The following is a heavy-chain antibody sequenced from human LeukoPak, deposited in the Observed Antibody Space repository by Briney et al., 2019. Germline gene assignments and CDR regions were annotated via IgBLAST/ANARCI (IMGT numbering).Heavy chain of an antibody. CDR1: GDSIRSSRYH. Sequence: SETLSLTCTVSGDSIRSSRYHWAWIRQPPGKGLEWIGSSHYSGSTYYNPSLKSRVTISVDTPKNQLSQKLNSATSSDTAVYFCARRDYGGLLDYWGQGTLVTVSS. CDR3: ARRDYGGLLDY. D-gene: IGHD4-23*01. V-gene: IGHV4-39*01. CDR2: SHYSGST. J-gene: IGHJ4*02.